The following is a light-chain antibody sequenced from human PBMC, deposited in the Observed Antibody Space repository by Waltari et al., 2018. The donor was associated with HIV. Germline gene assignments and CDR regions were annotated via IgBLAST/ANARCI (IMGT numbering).Light chain of an antibody. CDR1: SSDVGAYNY. Sequence: QSALTQPASVSGSPGQSITISCTGTSSDVGAYNYVSWYQLHPGKAPKLMIYDVSNRPSGVSDRFSGSKSANTASLTISGLQAEEEAHYYCSSYTSSSTVVFGGGTKLTVL. V-gene: IGLV2-14*03. CDR3: SSYTSSSTVV. CDR2: DVS. J-gene: IGLJ2*01.